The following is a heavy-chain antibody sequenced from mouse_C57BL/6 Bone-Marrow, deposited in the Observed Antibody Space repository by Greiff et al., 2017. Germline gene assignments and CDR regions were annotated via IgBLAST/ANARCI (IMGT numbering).Heavy chain of an antibody. Sequence: EVKLVESGGDLVKPGGSLKLSCAASGFTFSSYGMSWVRQTPDKRLEWVATISSGGSYTYYPDSVKGRFTISSDNAKNTLYRQMSSLKSEDTAMYYCARRGGLRRYFDVWGTGTTVTVSS. J-gene: IGHJ1*03. CDR2: ISSGGSYT. D-gene: IGHD2-2*01. CDR1: GFTFSSYG. CDR3: ARRGGLRRYFDV. V-gene: IGHV5-6*02.